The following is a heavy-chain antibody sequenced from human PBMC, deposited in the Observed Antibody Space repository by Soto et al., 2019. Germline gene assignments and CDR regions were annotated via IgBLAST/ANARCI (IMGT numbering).Heavy chain of an antibody. CDR3: ARGHYDILTGANAFDI. D-gene: IGHD3-9*01. CDR1: GYTFTRYY. J-gene: IGHJ3*02. Sequence: ASVKVSCKASGYTFTRYYINWVRQATGQGLEWMGWMNPNSGNTGYAQKFQGRVTMTRNTSISTAYMELSSLRSEDTAVYYCARGHYDILTGANAFDIWGQGTMVTVSS. V-gene: IGHV1-8*01. CDR2: MNPNSGNT.